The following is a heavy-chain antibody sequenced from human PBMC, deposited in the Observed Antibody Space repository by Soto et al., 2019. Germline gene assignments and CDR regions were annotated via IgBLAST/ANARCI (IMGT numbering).Heavy chain of an antibody. V-gene: IGHV4-59*01. J-gene: IGHJ3*02. Sequence: SEALSITGTGSISTYDCNWIRPPRWKGLEWIGYIFNSGSTNYNPSLKSRVTMSLETSKNQFSLRLSSVTAADTAVYYCASFHPWSAYYPSPEDAFDIWGQGTMVTVSS. CDR3: ASFHPWSAYYPSPEDAFDI. CDR1: SISTYD. D-gene: IGHD3-3*01. CDR2: IFNSGST.